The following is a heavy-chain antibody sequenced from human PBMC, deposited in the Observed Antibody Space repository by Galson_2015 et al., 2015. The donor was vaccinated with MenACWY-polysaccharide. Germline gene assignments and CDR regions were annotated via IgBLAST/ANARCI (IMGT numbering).Heavy chain of an antibody. CDR2: IKQDESEK. CDR3: ARAWEVPPAHYFDH. V-gene: IGHV3-7*03. CDR1: GFTFSSCW. J-gene: IGHJ4*02. Sequence: SLRLSCAASGFTFSSCWMSWVRQAPGKGLEWVANIKQDESEKYYVDSVKGRFTIYRDNAKNSLYLEMNSLRAEDTAVYYCARAWEVPPAHYFDHWGQGRLVIVSS. D-gene: IGHD2-2*01.